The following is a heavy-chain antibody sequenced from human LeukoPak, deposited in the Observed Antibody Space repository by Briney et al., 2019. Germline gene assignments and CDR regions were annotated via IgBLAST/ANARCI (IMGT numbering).Heavy chain of an antibody. V-gene: IGHV4-34*01. CDR3: ARIRQLRRPFDY. D-gene: IGHD1-7*01. Sequence: SETLSLTCAVDGGSFSGYYWSWIRQPPGKGLEWIGEINHSGSTNYNPSLKSRVTISVDTSKNQFSLKLSSVTAADTAVYYCARIRQLRRPFDYWGQGTLVTVSS. J-gene: IGHJ4*02. CDR1: GGSFSGYY. CDR2: INHSGST.